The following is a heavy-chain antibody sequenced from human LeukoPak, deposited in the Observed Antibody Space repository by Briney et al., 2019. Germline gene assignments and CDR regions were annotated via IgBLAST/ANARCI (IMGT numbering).Heavy chain of an antibody. CDR1: GFIFSSYW. CDR2: LSGSGITT. CDR3: AKGIYSSGWSYFDY. D-gene: IGHD6-19*01. J-gene: IGHJ4*01. V-gene: IGHV3-23*01. Sequence: PGGSLRLSCAASGFIFSSYWMAWVRQAPGKGLEWVSTLSGSGITTYYTDSVKGRFTISRDNSKNTLYLQMNSLRAEDTAVYYCAKGIYSSGWSYFDYWGHGTLVTVSS.